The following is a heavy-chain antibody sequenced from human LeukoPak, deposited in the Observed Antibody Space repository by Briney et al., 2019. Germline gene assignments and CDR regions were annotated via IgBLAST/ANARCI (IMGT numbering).Heavy chain of an antibody. Sequence: SETLSLTCTVSGGSLTTYSWTWIRQTPGKGLQWIGYIYHSGSADSDPSLKSRVTTSVDTSKNQFSLKMTSVTAADTGVYYCAAYGSNAEHFAYWGQGDRVTVSP. CDR1: GGSLTTYS. CDR2: IYHSGSA. D-gene: IGHD4/OR15-4a*01. V-gene: IGHV4-59*01. CDR3: AAYGSNAEHFAY. J-gene: IGHJ4*01.